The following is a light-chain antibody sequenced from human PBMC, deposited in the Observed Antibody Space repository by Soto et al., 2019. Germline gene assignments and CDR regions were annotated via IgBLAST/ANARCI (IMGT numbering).Light chain of an antibody. CDR1: QSISNH. V-gene: IGKV1-39*01. CDR2: AAS. CDR3: QQYYSYPQT. Sequence: DIQMSQSPSSLSASVGDRVIITCRASQSISNHLNWYQQKPGKAPKLLIFAASTLQSGVPSRFSGSGSGTDFTLTISCLQSEDFATYYCQQYYSYPQTFGQGTKVDIK. J-gene: IGKJ1*01.